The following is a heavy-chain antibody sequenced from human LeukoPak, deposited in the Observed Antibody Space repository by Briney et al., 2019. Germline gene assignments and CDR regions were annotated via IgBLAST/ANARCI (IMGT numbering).Heavy chain of an antibody. Sequence: SETLSLTCTVSGGSISSYYWSWIRQPAGKGLEWIGGIYTSGSTNYNPSLKSRVTMSVDTSKNQFSLKLSSVTAADTAVYYCARDRTGAISSREEVFYYYYYMDVWGKGTTVTVSS. CDR1: GGSISSYY. V-gene: IGHV4-4*07. J-gene: IGHJ6*03. D-gene: IGHD1-7*01. CDR3: ARDRTGAISSREEVFYYYYYMDV. CDR2: IYTSGST.